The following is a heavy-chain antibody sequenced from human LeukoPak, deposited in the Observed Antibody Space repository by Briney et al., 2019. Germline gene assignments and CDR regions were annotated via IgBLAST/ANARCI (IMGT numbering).Heavy chain of an antibody. CDR2: INPNSGGT. J-gene: IGHJ4*02. CDR3: ARGRSSGWYPVYYFDY. Sequence: ASVKVSCKASGYTFTSYDINWVRQAPGQGLEWMGWINPNSGGTNYAQKFQGRVTMTRDTSISTAYMELSRLRSDDTAVYYCARGRSSGWYPVYYFDYWGQGTLVTVSS. V-gene: IGHV1-2*02. D-gene: IGHD6-19*01. CDR1: GYTFTSYD.